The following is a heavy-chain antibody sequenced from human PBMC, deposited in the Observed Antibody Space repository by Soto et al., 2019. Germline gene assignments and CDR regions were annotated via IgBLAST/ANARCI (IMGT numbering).Heavy chain of an antibody. CDR2: IKPDGSET. Sequence: GGSLRLSCAASGFTFSDYWLTWVRQAPGKGLEWVANIKPDGSETYYVDSVKGRFSIFRDNAKNSLTLHLSSLRAEDTATYYCAKSKEERSLRPFDSWGQGALVTVSS. V-gene: IGHV3-7*05. CDR1: GFTFSDYW. J-gene: IGHJ4*02. D-gene: IGHD4-17*01. CDR3: AKSKEERSLRPFDS.